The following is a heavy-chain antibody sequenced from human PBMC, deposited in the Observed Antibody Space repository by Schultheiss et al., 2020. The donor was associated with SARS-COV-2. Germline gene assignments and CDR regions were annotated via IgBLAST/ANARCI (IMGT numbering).Heavy chain of an antibody. CDR2: IYYSGST. V-gene: IGHV4-61*01. CDR1: GASVSIGSYF. J-gene: IGHJ4*02. Sequence: SETLSLTCAVSGASVSIGSYFWSWVRQSPGKGLEWIGYIYYSGSTNYNPSLKSRVTISVDTSKNQFSLKLSSVTAADTAVYYCARAQWLRGDFDYWGQGTLVTVSS. D-gene: IGHD5-12*01. CDR3: ARAQWLRGDFDY.